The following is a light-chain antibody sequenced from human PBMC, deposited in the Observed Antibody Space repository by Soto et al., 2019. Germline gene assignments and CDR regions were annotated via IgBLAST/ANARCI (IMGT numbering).Light chain of an antibody. Sequence: IVMTQSPDSLAVSLGERATINCKSSQSVLYSSNNKNYLAWYQQKPRQPPKLLIYWASTRESGVPDRFSGSGSGTDFTLTISSLQAEDVAVYYCQQYYSTPRTFGQGTKVDIK. CDR3: QQYYSTPRT. J-gene: IGKJ1*01. CDR1: QSVLYSSNNKNY. V-gene: IGKV4-1*01. CDR2: WAS.